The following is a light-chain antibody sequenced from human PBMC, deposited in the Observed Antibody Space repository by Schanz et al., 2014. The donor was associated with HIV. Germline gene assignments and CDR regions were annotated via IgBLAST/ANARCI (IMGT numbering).Light chain of an antibody. CDR2: GAS. CDR3: QQYGSSGT. Sequence: EIVMTQSPATLSVSPGERATLSCRASQSITSNYLAWYRQTPGQAPRLLIYGASTRATGVPDRFSGSGSGTDFTLIISRLEPEDFAVYYCQQYGSSGTFGPGTKVHIK. CDR1: QSITSNY. V-gene: IGKV3-20*01. J-gene: IGKJ3*01.